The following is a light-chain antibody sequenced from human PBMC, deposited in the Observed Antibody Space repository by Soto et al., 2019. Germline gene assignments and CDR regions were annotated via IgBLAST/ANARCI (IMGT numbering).Light chain of an antibody. J-gene: IGKJ4*01. Sequence: QMTQSPSSLSASVGDRVTITCQASQDISNYLNWYQQKPGKAPKLLIYDASNLETGVPSRFSGSGSGTDFTFTISSLQPEDIATYYCQQYDNFLTFGGGTKVEIK. CDR1: QDISNY. CDR3: QQYDNFLT. CDR2: DAS. V-gene: IGKV1-33*01.